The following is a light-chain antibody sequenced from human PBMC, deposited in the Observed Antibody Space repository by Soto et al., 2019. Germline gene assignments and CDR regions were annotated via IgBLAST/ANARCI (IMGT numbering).Light chain of an antibody. V-gene: IGKV1-27*01. CDR1: QGLGNY. Sequence: DMQMTQSPSSLSASVGDRVTITCRASQGLGNYLAWYQQKPGKAPKLLIYSASSLQSGVPSRFSGSGSGTDFTLTISGLQPEDVATYYCLTYNGPPLSLVGGTKVEI. CDR3: LTYNGPPLS. J-gene: IGKJ4*01. CDR2: SAS.